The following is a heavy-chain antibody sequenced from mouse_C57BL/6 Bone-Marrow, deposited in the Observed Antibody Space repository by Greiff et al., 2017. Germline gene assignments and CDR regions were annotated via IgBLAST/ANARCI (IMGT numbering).Heavy chain of an antibody. J-gene: IGHJ3*01. CDR1: GYTFTSYW. V-gene: IGHV1-69*01. CDR2: IDPSDSYT. Sequence: VQLQQPGAELVMPGASVKLSCKASGYTFTSYWMHWVKQRPGQGLEWIGEIDPSDSYTNYNQKFKGKSTLTVDKSSSTAYMQLSSLKSEDSAVYYCARRGEYGYDGQPWFAYWGQGTLVTVSA. D-gene: IGHD2-2*01. CDR3: ARRGEYGYDGQPWFAY.